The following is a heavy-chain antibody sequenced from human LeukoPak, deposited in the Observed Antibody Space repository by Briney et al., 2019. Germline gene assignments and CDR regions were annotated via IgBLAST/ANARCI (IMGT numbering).Heavy chain of an antibody. D-gene: IGHD2-2*01. J-gene: IGHJ4*02. V-gene: IGHV4-31*03. CDR1: GGSISSGGYY. CDR3: ARVRYCSSTSCHAGIIDY. CDR2: IYYSGST. Sequence: SQTLSLTCTVSGGSISSGGYYWSWIRQHPGKGLEWIGYIYYSGSTYYNPSLKNRVTISVDTSKNQFSLKLSSVTAADTAVYYCARVRYCSSTSCHAGIIDYWGQGTLVTVSS.